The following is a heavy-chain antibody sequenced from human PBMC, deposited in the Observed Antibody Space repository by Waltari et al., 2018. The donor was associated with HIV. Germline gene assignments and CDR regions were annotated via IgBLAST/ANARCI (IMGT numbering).Heavy chain of an antibody. CDR2: INIDGGTV. D-gene: IGHD3-3*01. CDR3: SRDTFGEYDF. J-gene: IGHJ1*01. CDR1: GFSVTNVW. Sequence: EVQLVQSGGGLIKPGGSLRLSCAASGFSVTNVWMHWVRQRPGKGLVWVSRINIDGGTVDCADSVKGRVTISRDRAKNTLCLQMNRLREEDTAVYYCSRDTFGEYDFWGQGALVTVSS. V-gene: IGHV3-74*01.